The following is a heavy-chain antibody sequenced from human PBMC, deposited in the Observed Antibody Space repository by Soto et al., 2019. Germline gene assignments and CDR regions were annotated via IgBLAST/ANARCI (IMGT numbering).Heavy chain of an antibody. Sequence: SGPTPVNPTQTLTLTFTFSGFSLSTNGVGVGWIRQPPGKALEWLALIYWDDDKRYSPSLKSRLTITKGTSKNQVVLTMTNMDPVDTASYYCAHRRGFRGITFDYWGQGMLVTVSS. D-gene: IGHD3-10*01. CDR2: IYWDDDK. CDR1: GFSLSTNGVG. V-gene: IGHV2-5*02. J-gene: IGHJ4*02. CDR3: AHRRGFRGITFDY.